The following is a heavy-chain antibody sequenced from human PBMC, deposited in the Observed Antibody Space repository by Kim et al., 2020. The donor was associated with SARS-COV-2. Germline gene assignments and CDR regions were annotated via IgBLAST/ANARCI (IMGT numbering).Heavy chain of an antibody. CDR3: AKSARIAVAHWD. J-gene: IGHJ4*02. CDR2: ISGSGAST. D-gene: IGHD6-19*01. V-gene: IGHV3-23*01. Sequence: GGSLRLSFAASGFTFSDYAMSWVRQAPGKGLQWVSAISGSGASTYYADSVKGRITISRDNSKNTLYLQMNSLRAEDTAVYYCAKSARIAVAHWDWGQGTLVTVSS. CDR1: GFTFSDYA.